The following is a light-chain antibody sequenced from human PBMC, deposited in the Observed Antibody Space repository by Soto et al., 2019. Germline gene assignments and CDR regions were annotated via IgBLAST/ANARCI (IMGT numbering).Light chain of an antibody. CDR3: QHYNSYSRA. V-gene: IGKV1-5*01. CDR1: EFISDW. J-gene: IGKJ1*01. Sequence: VQMTQSPCPLSASVGDRVTMTCRASEFISDWLAWYQQKPGQAPKLLIYDASTLESGVPGRFSGSGVGTHFTLTISGLQPEDFATYHCQHYNSYSRAFGQGTKVDI. CDR2: DAS.